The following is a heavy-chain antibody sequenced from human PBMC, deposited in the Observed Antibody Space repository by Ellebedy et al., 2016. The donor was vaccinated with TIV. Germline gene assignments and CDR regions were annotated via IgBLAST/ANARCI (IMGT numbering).Heavy chain of an antibody. CDR1: GYSISSGYY. CDR3: ARAMDSNWNYARVFDY. J-gene: IGHJ4*02. Sequence: SETLSLTCTVSGYSISSGYYWGWIRQPPGKGLEWIGSIYHSGSTYYNPSLKSRVTISVDTSKNQFSLKLSSVTAADTAVYYCARAMDSNWNYARVFDYWGQGTLVTVSS. D-gene: IGHD1-7*01. V-gene: IGHV4-38-2*02. CDR2: IYHSGST.